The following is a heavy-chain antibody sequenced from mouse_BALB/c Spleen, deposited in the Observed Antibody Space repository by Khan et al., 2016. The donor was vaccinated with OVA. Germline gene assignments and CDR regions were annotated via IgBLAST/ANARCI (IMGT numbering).Heavy chain of an antibody. Sequence: EVQLVESGPGLVKPSQSLSLTCTVTGYSITSDYAWNWIRQFPGNKLEWMGYISYSGSTSYNPSLKSRISITRDTSKNQFFLQLNSVTTEDTATYYCARRAYGDDEARDYWGQGTSGTGSS. J-gene: IGHJ4*01. D-gene: IGHD2-14*01. CDR3: ARRAYGDDEARDY. V-gene: IGHV3-2*02. CDR1: GYSITSDYA. CDR2: ISYSGST.